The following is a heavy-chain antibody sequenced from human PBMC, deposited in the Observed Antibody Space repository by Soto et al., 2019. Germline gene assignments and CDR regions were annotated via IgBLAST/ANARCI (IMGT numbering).Heavy chain of an antibody. CDR2: IYYSGST. CDR3: ARSGNWNHDAFDI. V-gene: IGHV4-31*03. CDR1: GGSISSGGYY. D-gene: IGHD1-20*01. J-gene: IGHJ3*02. Sequence: QVQLQESGPGLVKPSQTLSLTCTVSGGSISSGGYYWSWIRQHPVKGLEWIGYIYYSGSTYYNPSLKSRVTISVDTSKKQFALKLSSVTAADTAVYYCARSGNWNHDAFDIWGQGTMVTVSS.